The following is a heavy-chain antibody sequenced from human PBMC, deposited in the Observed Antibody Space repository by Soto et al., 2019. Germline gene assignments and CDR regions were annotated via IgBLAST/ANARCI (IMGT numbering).Heavy chain of an antibody. Sequence: EVQLVESGGGLIQPVGSLRLSCATSGFTLSSNYMSWGRPATGKGLEWVSIIYSGGITHYADSLKGRFTISRDNSKNTLHIQMNILRVEDTAEYYGARGLSGYYSDFDYWGQGTLVTVSS. V-gene: IGHV3-53*01. CDR1: GFTLSSNY. CDR3: ARGLSGYYSDFDY. J-gene: IGHJ4*02. CDR2: IYSGGIT. D-gene: IGHD3-22*01.